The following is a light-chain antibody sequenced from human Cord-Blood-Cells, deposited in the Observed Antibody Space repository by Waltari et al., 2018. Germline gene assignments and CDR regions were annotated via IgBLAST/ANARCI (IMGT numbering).Light chain of an antibody. CDR1: SSDVGGYNY. CDR3: SSYTSSTL. J-gene: IGLJ2*01. Sequence: QSALTQPASVSGSPGQSLTISCTGTSSDVGGYNYVSWYQQHPGKAPKLMIYDVSNRPSGVSNRFSGSKSGNTASLTISGLQAEDEADYYCSSYTSSTLFGGGTKLTVL. V-gene: IGLV2-14*01. CDR2: DVS.